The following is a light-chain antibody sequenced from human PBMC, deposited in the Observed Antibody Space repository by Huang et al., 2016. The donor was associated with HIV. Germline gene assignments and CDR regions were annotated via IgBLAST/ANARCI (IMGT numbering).Light chain of an antibody. CDR2: DAS. V-gene: IGKV3-11*01. Sequence: EILLTQSPATLSLSPGERATLSCRASQRVGNFLAWYQQRPGQPPRLLIYDASTRATGIPDRFSGSGSGTDFTLTISSLEPEDVAVYYCQQRSSWPPFTFGPGTKVDI. CDR3: QQRSSWPPFT. J-gene: IGKJ3*01. CDR1: QRVGNF.